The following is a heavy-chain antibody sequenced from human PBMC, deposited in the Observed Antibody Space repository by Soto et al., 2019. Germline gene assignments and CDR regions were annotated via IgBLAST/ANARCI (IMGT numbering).Heavy chain of an antibody. CDR1: GFTFSSYG. V-gene: IGHV3-30*03. J-gene: IGHJ4*02. D-gene: IGHD6-13*01. CDR2: ISYDGSNK. CDR3: ALEYSSSWSTLDFDY. Sequence: GGSLRLSCAASGFTFSSYGMHWVRQAPGKGLEWVAVISYDGSNKYYADSVKGRFTISRDNSKNTLYLQMNSLRAEDTAVYYCALEYSSSWSTLDFDYWGQGTLVTVSS.